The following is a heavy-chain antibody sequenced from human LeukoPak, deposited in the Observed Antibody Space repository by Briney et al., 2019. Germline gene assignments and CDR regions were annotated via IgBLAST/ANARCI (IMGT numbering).Heavy chain of an antibody. J-gene: IGHJ4*02. CDR2: LKRNGGST. V-gene: IGHV3-20*04. CDR3: ASGLGYGDYAFDF. Sequence: GSLRLSCAASGFTFSSYGISWVRQAPGKGLEWVSGLKRNGGSTGYADSVKGRFTISRDNTKNSLYLQMNSLRAEDTALYYCASGLGYGDYAFDFWGQGTLVTVSS. D-gene: IGHD4-17*01. CDR1: GFTFSSYG.